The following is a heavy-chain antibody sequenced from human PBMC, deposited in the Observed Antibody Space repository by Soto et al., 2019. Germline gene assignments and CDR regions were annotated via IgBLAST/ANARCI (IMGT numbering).Heavy chain of an antibody. CDR2: IFYSGSA. Sequence: SETLSLTCTVSGGSISGHYWIWIRQPPGEGMEWIGYIFYSGSATYNNKPSLKSRVSISVDTPKNQFYLRLGSVTAADTALYYCARVGSSGWSPDYWGQGTLVTVSS. V-gene: IGHV4-59*11. CDR1: GGSISGHY. J-gene: IGHJ4*02. D-gene: IGHD6-19*01. CDR3: ARVGSSGWSPDY.